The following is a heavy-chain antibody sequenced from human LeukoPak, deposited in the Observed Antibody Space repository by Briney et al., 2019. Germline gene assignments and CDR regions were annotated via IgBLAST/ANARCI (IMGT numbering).Heavy chain of an antibody. D-gene: IGHD3-9*01. Sequence: SEILSLTCAVYGGSFSGYYWSWIRQPPGKGLEWIGEINHSGSTNYNPSLKSRVTISVDTSKNQFSLKLSSVTAADTAVYYCASNHYDILTGYYSGAFDIWGQGTMVTVSS. CDR3: ASNHYDILTGYYSGAFDI. J-gene: IGHJ3*02. V-gene: IGHV4-34*01. CDR1: GGSFSGYY. CDR2: INHSGST.